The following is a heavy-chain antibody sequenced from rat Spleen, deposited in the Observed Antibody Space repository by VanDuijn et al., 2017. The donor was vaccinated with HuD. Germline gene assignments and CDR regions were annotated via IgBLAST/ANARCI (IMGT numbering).Heavy chain of an antibody. D-gene: IGHD1-12*02. V-gene: IGHV2-19*01. CDR1: GFSLTDYS. Sequence: VQLKESGPGLVQPSQTLSLTCTVSGFSLTDYSVYWVRQPPGKGLEWMGIIWNTGDTRYNSALKSRLSVSRDTSRSQVFLKMNSLQSEDTAIYFCTRDHSYWGNYYPGGFAYWGQGTLVTVSS. CDR2: IWNTGDT. J-gene: IGHJ3*01. CDR3: TRDHSYWGNYYPGGFAY.